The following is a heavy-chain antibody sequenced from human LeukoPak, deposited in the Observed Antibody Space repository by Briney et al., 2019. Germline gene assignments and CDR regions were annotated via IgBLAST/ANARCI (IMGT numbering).Heavy chain of an antibody. CDR1: GFTFSTYA. CDR3: AKASEYSSNWYPG. J-gene: IGHJ4*02. CDR2: ISGSGEYT. V-gene: IGHV3-23*01. D-gene: IGHD6-13*01. Sequence: GGSLSLTCAGSGFTFSTYAMSCVRQAPGKGLEWVSAISGSGEYTYYADSVKGRFTITRDNSKNTLYLQMNSLRVEDTAVYYCAKASEYSSNWYPGWDKETLVTVSS.